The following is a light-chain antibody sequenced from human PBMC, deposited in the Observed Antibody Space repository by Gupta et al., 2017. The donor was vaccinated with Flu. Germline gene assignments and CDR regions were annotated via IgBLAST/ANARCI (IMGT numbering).Light chain of an antibody. J-gene: IGKJ5*01. Sequence: ADFQSVTPKEKVTITCRASQTIGSNVHWYQQKPGQSPNLLIKYASQSSSGVPSRFSGSGSGTDFTLTINSVEAEDAATYYCHQSSSLPITFGQGTRLEIK. CDR3: HQSSSLPIT. CDR1: QTIGSN. CDR2: YAS. V-gene: IGKV6-21*01.